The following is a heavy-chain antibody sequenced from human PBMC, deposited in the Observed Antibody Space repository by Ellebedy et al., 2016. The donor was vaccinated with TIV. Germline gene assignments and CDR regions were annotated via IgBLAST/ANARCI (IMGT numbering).Heavy chain of an antibody. V-gene: IGHV3-23*01. CDR2: ISGSGGST. J-gene: IGHJ4*02. D-gene: IGHD6-19*01. Sequence: GESLKISXAASGFTFSSYAMSWVRQAPGKGLEWVSAISGSGGSTYYADSVKGRFTISRDNSKNTLYLQMNSLRAEDTAVYYCAKDPGGIAVAVVGNWGQGTLVTVSS. CDR3: AKDPGGIAVAVVGN. CDR1: GFTFSSYA.